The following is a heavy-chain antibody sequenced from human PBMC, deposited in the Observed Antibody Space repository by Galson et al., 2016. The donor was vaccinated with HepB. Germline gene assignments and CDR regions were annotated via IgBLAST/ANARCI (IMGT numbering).Heavy chain of an antibody. CDR3: ARDLGIVGSNDPPPY. CDR1: GFMFSGSA. CDR2: MSYDGSDR. J-gene: IGHJ4*02. D-gene: IGHD1-26*01. Sequence: SLRLSCAASGFMFSGSAMHWVRQAPGRGPEWVAVMSYDGSDRYYADSVKGRFTISRDNSKNTLYLQMNSLRPEDTAVYYCARDLGIVGSNDPPPYWGQGTLVTVSS. V-gene: IGHV3-30*04.